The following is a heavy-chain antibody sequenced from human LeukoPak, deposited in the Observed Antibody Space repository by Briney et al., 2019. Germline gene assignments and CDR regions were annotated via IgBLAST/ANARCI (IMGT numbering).Heavy chain of an antibody. CDR1: DGSISSGGYY. J-gene: IGHJ5*02. D-gene: IGHD3-10*01. CDR3: ARDVHGSGSYYWFDP. V-gene: IGHV4-31*03. Sequence: SETLSLTCTVSDGSISSGGYYWSWIRQHPGKCLEWIGYIYYSGSTYYNPSLKSRVTISVDTSKNQFSLKLSSVTAADTAVYYCARDVHGSGSYYWFDPWGQGTLVTVSS. CDR2: IYYSGST.